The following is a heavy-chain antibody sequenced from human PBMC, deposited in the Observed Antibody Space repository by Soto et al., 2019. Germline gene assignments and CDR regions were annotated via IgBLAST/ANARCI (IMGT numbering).Heavy chain of an antibody. CDR2: INPNSGGT. Sequence: ASVKVSCKASGYTFTGYYMHWVRQAPGQGLEWMGWINPNSGGTNYAQKFQGRVTMTRDTSISTAYMELSRLRSEDTAVYYCARGLVGARGLFDYWGQGTLVTVSS. D-gene: IGHD1-26*01. J-gene: IGHJ4*02. CDR1: GYTFTGYY. CDR3: ARGLVGARGLFDY. V-gene: IGHV1-2*02.